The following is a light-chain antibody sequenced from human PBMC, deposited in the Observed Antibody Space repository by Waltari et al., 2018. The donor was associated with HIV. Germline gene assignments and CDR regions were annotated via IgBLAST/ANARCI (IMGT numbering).Light chain of an antibody. CDR3: QQYYETPYT. Sequence: DIVMTQSPDSLAVSLGERATINCKSSQSILFSSNNKNYLTWYQQKAGQPPKLLIYWASTRESGVPARFSGSGSGTDFTLTITGLQAEDAAVYYCQQYYETPYTFGQGTKLEIK. V-gene: IGKV4-1*01. CDR2: WAS. CDR1: QSILFSSNNKNY. J-gene: IGKJ2*01.